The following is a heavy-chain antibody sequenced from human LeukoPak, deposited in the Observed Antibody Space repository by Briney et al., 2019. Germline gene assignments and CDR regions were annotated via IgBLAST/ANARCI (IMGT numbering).Heavy chain of an antibody. CDR3: ARVAPTIFGSGMDV. J-gene: IGHJ6*02. CDR1: GGSISSYY. V-gene: IGHV4-59*01. CDR2: IYYSGST. D-gene: IGHD3-3*01. Sequence: SETLSLTCTVSGGSISSYYWSWLRQPPGKGLEGIGHIYYSGSTNYNPSPKSRVTISVDTSKNQFSLTLSSVPAADPAVYYCARVAPTIFGSGMDVWGQAATVTVSS.